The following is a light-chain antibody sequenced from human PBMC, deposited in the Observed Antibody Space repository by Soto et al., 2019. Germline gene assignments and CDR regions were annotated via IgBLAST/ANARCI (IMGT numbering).Light chain of an antibody. CDR2: TNN. CDR1: SSNIGAGYG. Sequence: QSVLTQPHSVSGAPGPRGTISCTGSSSNIGAGYGVHWYQQLPGTAPKLLIDTNNNRPSGVPDRFSGSKYGTSASLAITGLLAEDEAEYYCQSYDSSLSGWVFCGGTKLTVL. CDR3: QSYDSSLSGWV. J-gene: IGLJ3*02. V-gene: IGLV1-40*01.